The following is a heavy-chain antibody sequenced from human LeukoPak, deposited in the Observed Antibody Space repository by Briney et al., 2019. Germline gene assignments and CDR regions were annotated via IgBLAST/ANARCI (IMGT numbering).Heavy chain of an antibody. V-gene: IGHV3-23*01. CDR3: AKVWYSSSWSLSDAEAPIDY. CDR2: ITGSGVTT. Sequence: EPAGSLRLSCAASGFAFSNYGINWVRQAPGKGLEWVSGITGSGVTTYYADSVKGRFTISRDNSKNTLYLQMNSLRAEDTAVYYCAKVWYSSSWSLSDAEAPIDYWGQGNLVTVSS. CDR1: GFAFSNYG. D-gene: IGHD6-13*01. J-gene: IGHJ4*02.